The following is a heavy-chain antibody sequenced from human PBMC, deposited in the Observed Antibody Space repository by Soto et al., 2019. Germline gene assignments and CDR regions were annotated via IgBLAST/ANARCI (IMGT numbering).Heavy chain of an antibody. CDR2: ISAYNGNT. V-gene: IGHV1-18*01. D-gene: IGHD5-18*01. Sequence: QVQLVQSGAEVKKPGASVKVSCKASGYTFTSYFISWVRQAPGQGLEWMGWISAYNGNTNYAQKLQGRVTMTTDTSTSTAYMELRSLRSDDTAVYYCARWEWGYSYGSDLDYWGQGTLINVSS. CDR3: ARWEWGYSYGSDLDY. CDR1: GYTFTSYF. J-gene: IGHJ4*02.